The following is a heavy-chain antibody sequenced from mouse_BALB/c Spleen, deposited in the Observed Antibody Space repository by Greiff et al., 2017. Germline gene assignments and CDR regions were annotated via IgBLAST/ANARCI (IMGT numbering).Heavy chain of an antibody. D-gene: IGHD2-14*01. V-gene: IGHV3-8*02. J-gene: IGHJ2*01. CDR1: GDSITSGY. CDR3: ARWGYDGAGYFDY. Sequence: EVMLVESGPSLVKPSQTLSLTCSVTGDSITSGYWNWIRKFPGNKLEYMGYISYSGSTYYNPSLKSRISITRDTSKNQYYLQLNSVTTEDTATYYCARWGYDGAGYFDYWGQGTTLTVSA. CDR2: ISYSGST.